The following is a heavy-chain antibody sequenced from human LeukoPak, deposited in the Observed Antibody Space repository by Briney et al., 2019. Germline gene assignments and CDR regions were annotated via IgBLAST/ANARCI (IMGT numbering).Heavy chain of an antibody. CDR3: VSFYEAY. Sequence: GGSLRLSCAASGNYWMHWVRQAPGKGLVWVSHINSDGSWTSYADSVKGRFTISKDNAKNTVYLQMNSLRVEDTAVYYCVSFYEAYWGRGTLVTVSS. CDR1: GNYW. D-gene: IGHD2/OR15-2a*01. J-gene: IGHJ4*02. CDR2: INSDGSWT. V-gene: IGHV3-74*01.